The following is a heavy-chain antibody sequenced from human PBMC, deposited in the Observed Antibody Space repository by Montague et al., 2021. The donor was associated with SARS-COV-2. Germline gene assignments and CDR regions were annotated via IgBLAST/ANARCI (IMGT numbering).Heavy chain of an antibody. V-gene: IGHV4-39*07. CDR1: GGSKSTVNYY. D-gene: IGHD1-1*01. Sequence: SETLSLTCTVSGGSKSTVNYYWGWVRQTPGKGLDWVGSISYSGATYYNPSLEARVSISRDTSKSQFSLELRSVTAADTAVYYCARERQEVGIYFDPWGHGTLVTVSS. CDR2: ISYSGAT. J-gene: IGHJ5*02. CDR3: ARERQEVGIYFDP.